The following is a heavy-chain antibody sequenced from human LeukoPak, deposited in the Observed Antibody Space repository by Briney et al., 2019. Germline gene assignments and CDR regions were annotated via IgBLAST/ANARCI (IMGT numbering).Heavy chain of an antibody. D-gene: IGHD2/OR15-2a*01. J-gene: IGHJ4*02. CDR2: IKDDGGEK. CDR3: ASPLWFLEY. CDR1: GFTFSSYW. Sequence: PGGSLRLSCAASGFTFSSYWMTWVRQAPGKGLEWVANIKDDGGEKYYVDSVKGRFTISRDNAKNSLYLQMDSPRAEDTAVYYCASPLWFLEYWGQGTLVTVPS. V-gene: IGHV3-7*01.